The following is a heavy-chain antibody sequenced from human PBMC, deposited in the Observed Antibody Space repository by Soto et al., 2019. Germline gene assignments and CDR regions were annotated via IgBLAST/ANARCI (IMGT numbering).Heavy chain of an antibody. CDR3: ARDRATVTTSHAFDI. CDR2: ISAYNGNT. J-gene: IGHJ3*02. Sequence: ASVKVSCKASGYTFTSYGISWVRQAPGQGLEWMGWISAYNGNTNYAQKLQGRVTMTTDTSTSTAYMELRSLRSDDTAVYYCARDRATVTTSHAFDIWGQGTMVTVSS. CDR1: GYTFTSYG. V-gene: IGHV1-18*01. D-gene: IGHD4-17*01.